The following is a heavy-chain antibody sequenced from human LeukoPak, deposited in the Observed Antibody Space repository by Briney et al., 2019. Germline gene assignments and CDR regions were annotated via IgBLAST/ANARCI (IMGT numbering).Heavy chain of an antibody. D-gene: IGHD3-10*01. CDR3: ATGLWTYGY. J-gene: IGHJ4*02. Sequence: GGSLRLSCAASGFTFSSYWMSWVRQAPGKGLEWVANINQDGSEKYYVDSVKGRFTISRDNAKNSLYLQMNSLRADDTALYYCATGLWTYGYWGQGTLVTVSS. CDR1: GFTFSSYW. CDR2: INQDGSEK. V-gene: IGHV3-7*03.